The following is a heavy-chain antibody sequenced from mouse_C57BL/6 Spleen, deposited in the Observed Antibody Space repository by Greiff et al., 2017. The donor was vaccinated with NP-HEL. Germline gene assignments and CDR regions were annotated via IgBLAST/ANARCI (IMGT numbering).Heavy chain of an antibody. V-gene: IGHV3-6*01. CDR2: ISYDGSN. CDR3: ARVGELGYFDY. Sequence: VQLKESGPGLVKPSQSLSLTCSVTGYSITSGYYWNWLRQFPGNKLEWMGYISYDGSNNYNPSLKNRISITRDTSKNQFFLKLNSVTTEDTATYYCARVGELGYFDYWGKGTTLTVSS. CDR1: GYSITSGYY. J-gene: IGHJ2*01. D-gene: IGHD3-3*01.